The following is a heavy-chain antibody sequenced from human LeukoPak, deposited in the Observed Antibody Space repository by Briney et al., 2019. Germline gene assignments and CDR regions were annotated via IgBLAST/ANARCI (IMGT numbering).Heavy chain of an antibody. CDR1: GGSITSNY. Sequence: SETLSLTCTVSGGSITSNYWSWIRQPPGKGLECIGYIYYSGSTNYNPSLKSRVTISLDTSKNQFSLKLSSVTAADTAVYYCARDSGTTGEVKFDPWGQGTLVTVSS. CDR2: IYYSGST. D-gene: IGHD1-7*01. V-gene: IGHV4-59*01. CDR3: ARDSGTTGEVKFDP. J-gene: IGHJ5*02.